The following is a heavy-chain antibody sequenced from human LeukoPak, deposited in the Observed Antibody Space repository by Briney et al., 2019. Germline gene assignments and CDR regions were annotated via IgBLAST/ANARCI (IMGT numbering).Heavy chain of an antibody. J-gene: IGHJ6*02. CDR1: GFTFNTYA. D-gene: IGHD2-15*01. CDR3: ARGICTGGSCRPYYYYGMDV. V-gene: IGHV3-33*01. CDR2: IWYDGSNK. Sequence: GGSLRLSCAASGFTFNTYAMHWVRQAPGKGLEWVAIIWYDGSNKEYADSVKGRFTISRDNSKNTLDLQMNSLRGEDTAVYYCARGICTGGSCRPYYYYGMDVWGQGTTVTVPS.